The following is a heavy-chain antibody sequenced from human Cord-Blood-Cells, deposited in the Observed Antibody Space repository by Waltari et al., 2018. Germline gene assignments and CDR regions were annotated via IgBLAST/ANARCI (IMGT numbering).Heavy chain of an antibody. Sequence: QVQLVESGGGVVQPGRSLRLSCAASGFTFSSYGMHWVRQAPGKGLEWVAVISIDGSKKNLAGSVKGRFTISRDDSKNTRYLQSNGRRAEDTAVYYCAKLISGYDGAFDIWGQGTMVTVSS. J-gene: IGHJ3*02. CDR2: ISIDGSKK. CDR3: AKLISGYDGAFDI. D-gene: IGHD5-12*01. CDR1: GFTFSSYG. V-gene: IGHV3-30*18.